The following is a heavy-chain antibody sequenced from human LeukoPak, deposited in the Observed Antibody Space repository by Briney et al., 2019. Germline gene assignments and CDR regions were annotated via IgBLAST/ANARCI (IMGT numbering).Heavy chain of an antibody. D-gene: IGHD2-2*01. V-gene: IGHV3-21*01. J-gene: IGHJ6*01. CDR2: ISSSSSYI. CDR3: ARGGFVVVPAAIYYYYGMDV. Sequence: GGSLRLSCAASGFTFSSYSMNWVRQAPGKGLEWVSSISSSSSYIYYADSVKGRFTISRDNAKNSLYLQMNSLRAEDTAVYYCARGGFVVVPAAIYYYYGMDVWGXGTTVTVSS. CDR1: GFTFSSYS.